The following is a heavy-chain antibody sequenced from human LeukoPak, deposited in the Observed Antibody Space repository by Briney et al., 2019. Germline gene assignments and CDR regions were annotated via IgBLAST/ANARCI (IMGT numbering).Heavy chain of an antibody. D-gene: IGHD3-3*02. CDR3: AKGRYRIFGVVKYYYYYYGMDV. Sequence: GGSLRLSCAASGFTFSSYAMSWVRQAPGKGLEWVSAISGSGGSTYYADSVKGRFTISRDNSKNTLYLQINSLRAEDTAVYYCAKGRYRIFGVVKYYYYYYGMDVWGQGTTVTVSS. J-gene: IGHJ6*02. CDR2: ISGSGGST. V-gene: IGHV3-23*01. CDR1: GFTFSSYA.